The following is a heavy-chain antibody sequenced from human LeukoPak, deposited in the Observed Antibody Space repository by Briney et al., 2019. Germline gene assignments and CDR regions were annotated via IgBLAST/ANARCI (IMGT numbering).Heavy chain of an antibody. V-gene: IGHV4-4*02. CDR3: ARHPRVFPFDY. D-gene: IGHD2-21*01. J-gene: IGHJ4*02. Sequence: PSGTLSLTCAVSGGSISISSSNWWSWVRQPPGKGLEWIGEIFHSGSTNYNPSLKSRVTISVDTSKNQFSLKLSSVTAADTAVYYCARHPRVFPFDYWGQGTLVTVSS. CDR1: GGSISISSSNW. CDR2: IFHSGST.